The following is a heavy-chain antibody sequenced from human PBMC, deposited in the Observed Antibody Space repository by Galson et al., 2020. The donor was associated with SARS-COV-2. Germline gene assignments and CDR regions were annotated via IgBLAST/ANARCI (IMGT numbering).Heavy chain of an antibody. J-gene: IGHJ4*02. Sequence: GGSLRLSCAASGFTFSSYSMNWVRQAPGKGLEWVSSISSSSSYIYYADSVKGRFTISRDNAKNSLYLQMNSLRAEDTAVYYCARDGGGYSYGGRFDYWGQGTLVTVSS. CDR2: ISSSSSYI. CDR3: ARDGGGYSYGGRFDY. CDR1: GFTFSSYS. V-gene: IGHV3-21*01. D-gene: IGHD5-18*01.